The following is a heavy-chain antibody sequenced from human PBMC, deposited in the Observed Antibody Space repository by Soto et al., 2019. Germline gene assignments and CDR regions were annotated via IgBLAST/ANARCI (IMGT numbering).Heavy chain of an antibody. Sequence: GASVKVSCKASGYTFTGYYMHWVRQAPGQGLEWMGIINPSGGSTSYAQKFQGRVTMTRDTSTSTVYMELSSLRSEDTAVYYCAIAEAAGNYVFDFGGKGKMVPVPS. CDR3: AIAEAAGNYVFDF. CDR1: GYTFTGYY. D-gene: IGHD6-25*01. J-gene: IGHJ3*01. CDR2: INPSGGST. V-gene: IGHV1-46*01.